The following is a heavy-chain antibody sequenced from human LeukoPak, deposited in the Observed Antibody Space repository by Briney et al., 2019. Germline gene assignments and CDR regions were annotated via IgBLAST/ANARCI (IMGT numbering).Heavy chain of an antibody. CDR1: GFTVSTYW. V-gene: IGHV3-74*01. Sequence: GGSLRLSCAASGFTVSTYWMHWVRQVPGKGLVRVSGISSDGATTHYADSVKGRFTISRDNAKNTLYLQMNSLRVEDTAVHYCARGSGFGVWGQGTLVTVSS. CDR3: ARGSGFGV. D-gene: IGHD3-9*01. CDR2: ISSDGATT. J-gene: IGHJ4*02.